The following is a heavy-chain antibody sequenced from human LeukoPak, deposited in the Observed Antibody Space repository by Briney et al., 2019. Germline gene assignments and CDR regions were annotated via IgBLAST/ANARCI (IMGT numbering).Heavy chain of an antibody. Sequence: ASVKVSCKASGYTFTNYVISWVRQAPGQGLEWMGWVSSSNGKTNYAQKFQGRVTMTADTSTTTAYLEVMSLRSDDTAVYYCAINSYGYFRFFDFWGQGTLVTVSS. D-gene: IGHD5-18*01. J-gene: IGHJ4*02. CDR1: GYTFTNYV. V-gene: IGHV1-18*01. CDR3: AINSYGYFRFFDF. CDR2: VSSSNGKT.